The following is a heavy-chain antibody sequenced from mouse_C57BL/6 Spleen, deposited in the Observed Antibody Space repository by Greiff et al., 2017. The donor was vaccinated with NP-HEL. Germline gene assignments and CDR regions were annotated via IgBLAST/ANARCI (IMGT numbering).Heavy chain of an antibody. CDR2: IGPGSGST. D-gene: IGHD1-1*01. CDR3: AREGDYYGSSRGYAMDY. V-gene: IGHV1-77*01. Sequence: VQLQQSGAELVKPGASVKISCKASGYTFTDYYINWVKQRPGQGLEWIGKIGPGSGSTYYNEKFKGKATLTADKSSSTAYMQLSSLTSEDSAVYFCAREGDYYGSSRGYAMDYWGQGTSVTVSS. CDR1: GYTFTDYY. J-gene: IGHJ4*01.